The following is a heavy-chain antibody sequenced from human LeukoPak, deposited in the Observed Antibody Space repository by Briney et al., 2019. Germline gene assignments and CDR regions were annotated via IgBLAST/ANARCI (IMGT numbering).Heavy chain of an antibody. D-gene: IGHD4-17*01. CDR2: ISGSGGST. J-gene: IGHJ5*02. CDR3: ARDPPLYYGEPNDNWFDP. Sequence: PGGSLRLSCAASGFTFSSYAMSWVRQAPGKGLDWVSAISGSGGSTYYADSVKGRFTISRDNAKNSLYLQMNSLRAEDTAVYYCARDPPLYYGEPNDNWFDPWGQGTLVTVSS. V-gene: IGHV3-23*01. CDR1: GFTFSSYA.